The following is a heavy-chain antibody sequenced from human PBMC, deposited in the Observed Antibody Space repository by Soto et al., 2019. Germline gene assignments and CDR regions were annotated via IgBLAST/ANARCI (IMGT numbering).Heavy chain of an antibody. J-gene: IGHJ4*02. CDR2: ISTYNSNT. Sequence: GASVKVSCKASGYTFSRNDISWVRQAPGQGLEWMGWISTYNSNTNYAQKLQGRVTMTTDTSTSTAYMELRSLRSDDTAVYYCTRGGQPIDYWGQGTLVTSPQ. CDR3: TRGGQPIDY. V-gene: IGHV1-18*01. CDR1: GYTFSRND.